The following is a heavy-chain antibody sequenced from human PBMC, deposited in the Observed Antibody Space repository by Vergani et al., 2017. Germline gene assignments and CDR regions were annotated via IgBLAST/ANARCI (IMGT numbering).Heavy chain of an antibody. Sequence: QVQLQESGPGLVKPSETLSLTCTVSGGSISSYYWSWIRQPPGKGLEWIGYIYYSGSTNYNPSLKSRVTISVDTSKNQFSLKLSSVTAADTAVYYCVRSSSRYQLLPWGQGTLVTVSS. CDR3: VRSSSRYQLLP. CDR1: GGSISSYY. J-gene: IGHJ5*02. D-gene: IGHD2-2*01. CDR2: IYYSGST. V-gene: IGHV4-59*01.